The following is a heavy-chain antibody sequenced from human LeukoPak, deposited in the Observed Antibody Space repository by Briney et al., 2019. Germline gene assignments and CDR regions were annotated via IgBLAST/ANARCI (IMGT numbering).Heavy chain of an antibody. V-gene: IGHV4-59*08. CDR1: GGSISSYY. CDR3: ARRDYDFWSGYSAHAFDI. Sequence: SETLSLTCTVSGGSISSYYWSWIRQPPGKGLEWIGHIYYSGSTNYNPPLKSRVTISVDTSKNQFSLKLSSVTAADTAVYYCARRDYDFWSGYSAHAFDIWGQGTMVTVSS. D-gene: IGHD3-3*01. CDR2: IYYSGST. J-gene: IGHJ3*02.